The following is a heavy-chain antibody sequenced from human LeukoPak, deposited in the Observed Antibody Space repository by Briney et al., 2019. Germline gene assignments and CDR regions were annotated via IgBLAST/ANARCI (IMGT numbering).Heavy chain of an antibody. D-gene: IGHD3-3*01. CDR3: TTHYAFCRGYDS. Sequence: PGGSLRLSCAASGFTFSNAWMSWVRQAPGKGLEWVGRIKSKTDGGTTDYAAPVKGRFTISRDDSKNTLYLQMNSLKTEDTAVYYCTTHYAFCRGYDSLGQGTLVTVSS. J-gene: IGHJ4*02. V-gene: IGHV3-15*01. CDR1: GFTFSNAW. CDR2: IKSKTDGGTT.